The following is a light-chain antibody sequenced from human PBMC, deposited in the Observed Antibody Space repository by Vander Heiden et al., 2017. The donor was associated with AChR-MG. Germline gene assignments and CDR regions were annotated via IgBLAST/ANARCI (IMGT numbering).Light chain of an antibody. V-gene: IGLV6-57*03. CDR3: QAYDSSNWV. CDR2: EDN. J-gene: IGLJ3*02. Sequence: HSVSESPGKTVTISCTRSSGRIASNYVQWYQQRPGSAPTTVIYEDNQRPSGVPDRFSGSIDSSSNSASLTISGRKTEDEAYYYCQAYDSSNWVFGGGTKLTVL. CDR1: SGRIASNY.